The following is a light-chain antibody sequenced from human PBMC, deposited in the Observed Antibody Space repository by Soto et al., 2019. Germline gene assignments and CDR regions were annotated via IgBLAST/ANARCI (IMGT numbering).Light chain of an antibody. V-gene: IGLV2-14*01. CDR1: SSDVGGYNY. CDR3: SSYTSSTTVV. Sequence: QSALTQPASVSGSPGQSITISCTGTSSDVGGYNYVSWYQQHPGKAPKLMIYEVSNRPSGDSNRLSGSKSGNTASLTISGLQAEDEADYYCSSYTSSTTVVFGGGTKLTVL. CDR2: EVS. J-gene: IGLJ2*01.